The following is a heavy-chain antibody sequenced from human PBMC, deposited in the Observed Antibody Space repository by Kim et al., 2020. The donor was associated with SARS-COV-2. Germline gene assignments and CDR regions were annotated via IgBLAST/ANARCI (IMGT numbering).Heavy chain of an antibody. CDR2: IIPIFGTA. Sequence: SVKVSCKASGGTFSSYAISWVRQAPGQGLEWMGGIIPIFGTANYAQKFQGRVTITADESTSTAYMELSSLRSEDTAVYYCAIRGGGLRFLYPGKEYAYYYGMDVWGQGTTVTVSS. V-gene: IGHV1-69*13. D-gene: IGHD3-3*01. J-gene: IGHJ6*02. CDR1: GGTFSSYA. CDR3: AIRGGGLRFLYPGKEYAYYYGMDV.